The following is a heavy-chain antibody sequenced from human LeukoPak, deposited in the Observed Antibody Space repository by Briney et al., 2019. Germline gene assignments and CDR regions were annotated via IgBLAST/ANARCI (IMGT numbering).Heavy chain of an antibody. Sequence: GRSLRLSCAASGFTFSSYAMHWVRQAPGKGLKWVAVISYDGSNKYYADSVKGRFTISRDNSKNTLYLQMNSLRAEDTAVYYCARASANDYWGQGTLVTVSS. CDR2: ISYDGSNK. V-gene: IGHV3-30*01. D-gene: IGHD6-25*01. CDR1: GFTFSSYA. CDR3: ARASANDY. J-gene: IGHJ4*02.